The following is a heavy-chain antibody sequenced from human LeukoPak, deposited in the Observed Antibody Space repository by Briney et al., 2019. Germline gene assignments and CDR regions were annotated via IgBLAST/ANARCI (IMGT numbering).Heavy chain of an antibody. V-gene: IGHV3-7*03. CDR3: AKFIWFGELFGYMDV. CDR1: GFTFSSYW. J-gene: IGHJ6*03. CDR2: IKQDGSEK. D-gene: IGHD3-10*01. Sequence: GGSLRLSCAASGFTFSSYWMSWVRQAPGKGLEWVANIKQDGSEKYYVDSVKGRFTISRDNSKNTLYLQMNSLRAEDTAVYYCAKFIWFGELFGYMDVWGKGTTVTISS.